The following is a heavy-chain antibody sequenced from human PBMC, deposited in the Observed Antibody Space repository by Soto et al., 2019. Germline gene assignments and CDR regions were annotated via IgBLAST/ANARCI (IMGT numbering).Heavy chain of an antibody. J-gene: IGHJ3*02. CDR1: GFSFGGFG. V-gene: IGHV3-33*01. CDR3: AIALAGVNDTPEM. Sequence: QVQLVESGGGVVQPGRSLRLSCAASGFSFGGFGMHWVRQAPGKGLEWVALIWYDGSEKQYADSVRGRFTISRDNSRKSVSLEMSSLRAEDTALYYCAIALAGVNDTPEMWGQETMVTVSA. D-gene: IGHD3-22*01. CDR2: IWYDGSEK.